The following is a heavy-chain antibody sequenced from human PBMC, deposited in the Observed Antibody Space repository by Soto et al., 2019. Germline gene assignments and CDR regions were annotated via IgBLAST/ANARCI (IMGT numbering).Heavy chain of an antibody. J-gene: IGHJ4*02. CDR2: ISGGGDDT. D-gene: IGHD1-26*01. Sequence: EVQLLESGGGLVQPGGSLRLSCAASGFTFSSYAMGWVRQAPGKGLEWVSAISGGGDDTYYGDSVKGRFTISRDNSKNTLYLQMNSLRAEDTAVYYCVLWEVLLDYWGQGTLVTVSS. CDR1: GFTFSSYA. CDR3: VLWEVLLDY. V-gene: IGHV3-23*01.